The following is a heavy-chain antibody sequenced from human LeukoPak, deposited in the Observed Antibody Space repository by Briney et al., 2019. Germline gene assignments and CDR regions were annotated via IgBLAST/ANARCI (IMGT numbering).Heavy chain of an antibody. CDR2: ISAYNGNT. J-gene: IGHJ6*03. V-gene: IGHV1-18*01. CDR3: ARDFRRGGFGESSYYYMDV. Sequence: ASVKVSCKASGYTFTSYGISWVRQAPGQGLEWMGWISAYNGNTNYAQKLQGRVTMTTDTSTSTAYMELRSLRSDDTAVYYCARDFRRGGFGESSYYYMDVWGKGTTVTVSS. CDR1: GYTFTSYG. D-gene: IGHD3-10*01.